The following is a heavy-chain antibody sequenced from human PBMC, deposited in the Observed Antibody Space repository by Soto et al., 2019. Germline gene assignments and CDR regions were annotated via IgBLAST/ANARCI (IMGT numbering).Heavy chain of an antibody. CDR1: GGSISSYY. CDR2: IYYSGST. J-gene: IGHJ4*02. D-gene: IGHD2-2*01. Sequence: QVQLQESGPGLVKPSETLSLTCTVSGGSISSYYWSWIRQPPGKGLEWIGYIYYSGSTNYHPSLXGRVTISVDAXXNXFXXKLSSVTAADTAVYYCARLFAYCSSTSCYAGYFDYWGQGTLVTVSS. V-gene: IGHV4-59*08. CDR3: ARLFAYCSSTSCYAGYFDY.